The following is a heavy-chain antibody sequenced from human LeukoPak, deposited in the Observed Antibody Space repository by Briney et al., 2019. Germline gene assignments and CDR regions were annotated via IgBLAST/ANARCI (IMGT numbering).Heavy chain of an antibody. J-gene: IGHJ6*03. Sequence: ASVKVSCKASGYTFTGYYMHWVRQAPGQGLEWMGWMNPNSGNTGYAQKFQGRVTMTRNTSISTAYMELSSLRSEDTAVYYCARSVKQWELLRHYYYYMDVWGKGTTVTISS. D-gene: IGHD1-26*01. CDR2: MNPNSGNT. V-gene: IGHV1-8*02. CDR1: GYTFTGYY. CDR3: ARSVKQWELLRHYYYYMDV.